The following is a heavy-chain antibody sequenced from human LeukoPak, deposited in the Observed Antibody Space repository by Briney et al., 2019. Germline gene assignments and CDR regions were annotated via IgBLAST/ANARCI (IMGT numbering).Heavy chain of an antibody. J-gene: IGHJ5*02. D-gene: IGHD6-13*01. CDR2: INPNSGGT. CDR3: ARDLWTAAAGTSWFDP. CDR1: GYTFTGYY. Sequence: ASVKVSCKASGYTFTGYYMHWVRQAPGQGLEWMGWINPNSGGTNYAQKFQGWVTMTRDTSISTAYMELSRLRPDDTAVYYCARDLWTAAAGTSWFDPWGQGTLVTVSS. V-gene: IGHV1-2*04.